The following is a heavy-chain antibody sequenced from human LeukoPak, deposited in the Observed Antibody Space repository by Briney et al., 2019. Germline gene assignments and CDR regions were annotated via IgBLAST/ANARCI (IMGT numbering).Heavy chain of an antibody. D-gene: IGHD3-16*02. V-gene: IGHV4-30-4*01. CDR3: ARDAEIWGGYRLPL. J-gene: IGHJ4*02. CDR1: GGSISSGDYY. CDR2: IYYSGST. Sequence: SQTLSLTCTVSGGSISSGDYYWSWIRQPPGKGLEWIGYIYYSGSTYYNPSLKSRVTISVDTSKNQFSLKLSSVTAADTAVYYCARDAEIWGGYRLPLWGQGTLVTVSS.